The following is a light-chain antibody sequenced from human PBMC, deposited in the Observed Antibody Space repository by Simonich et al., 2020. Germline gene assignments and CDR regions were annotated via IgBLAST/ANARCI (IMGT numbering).Light chain of an antibody. Sequence: DIQMTQSPSTLSASVGDRVTINCRASQSISSWLAWYQQKPGKAPKLRIYKASSLESGVPSRFSGSGSGTEFTLTISSLQPDDFATYYCQQYNSYWTFGQGTKVEIK. J-gene: IGKJ1*01. CDR1: QSISSW. CDR2: KAS. V-gene: IGKV1-5*03. CDR3: QQYNSYWT.